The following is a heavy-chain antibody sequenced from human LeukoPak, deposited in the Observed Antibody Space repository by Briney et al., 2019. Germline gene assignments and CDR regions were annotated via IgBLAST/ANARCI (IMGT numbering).Heavy chain of an antibody. Sequence: GGSLRLSCAASGFTFSTYWMNWYRQAPGKGLEWVGNINQDASEMNYVGSVRGRFTISRDNAKNSLYLQMNSLRAEDTAVYYCARVISGWGDYWGQGTLVTVSS. CDR3: ARVISGWGDY. D-gene: IGHD6-19*01. CDR1: GFTFSTYW. J-gene: IGHJ4*02. V-gene: IGHV3-7*04. CDR2: INQDASEM.